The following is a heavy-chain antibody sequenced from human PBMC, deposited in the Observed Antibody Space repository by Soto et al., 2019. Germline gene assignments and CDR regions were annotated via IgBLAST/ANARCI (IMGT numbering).Heavy chain of an antibody. CDR3: ARGVAGPLHWFDP. Sequence: ASVKVSCKAIGYSFTSHYIHWVRQAPGQRLEWMGWINAGNGNTKYSQKFQGRVTITRDTSASTAYMELSSLRSEDTAVYYCARGVAGPLHWFDPWGQGTLVTVSS. V-gene: IGHV1-3*01. J-gene: IGHJ5*02. D-gene: IGHD6-19*01. CDR2: INAGNGNT. CDR1: GYSFTSHY.